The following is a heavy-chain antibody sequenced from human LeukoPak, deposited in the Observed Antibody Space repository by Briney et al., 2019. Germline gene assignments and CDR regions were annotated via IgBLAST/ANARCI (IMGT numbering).Heavy chain of an antibody. CDR3: ARGQALYSDDSGYYAGGFYYFDN. J-gene: IGHJ4*02. CDR2: INHSGSA. Sequence: KASETLSLTCAVYGGSFSGYYWSWIRQSSGKGLEWIGEINHSGSAKYNPSLKSRVSISVTLSKNQFSLDLSSVTAADTAVYYCARGQALYSDDSGYYAGGFYYFDNWGQGTLVTVSS. V-gene: IGHV4-34*01. D-gene: IGHD3-22*01. CDR1: GGSFSGYY.